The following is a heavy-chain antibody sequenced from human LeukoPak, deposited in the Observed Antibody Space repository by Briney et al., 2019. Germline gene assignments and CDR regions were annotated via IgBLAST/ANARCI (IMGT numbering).Heavy chain of an antibody. D-gene: IGHD4-17*01. V-gene: IGHV3-21*01. J-gene: IGHJ4*02. Sequence: GGSLRLSCAASGLTFSRYSMNWVRQAPGKGLEWVSSISSGSSYIYYVDSVKGRFTVSRDNAKNSLYLQMNSLRAEDTAIYYCARQSGTMVTTRFDYWGQGTLVTVSS. CDR3: ARQSGTMVTTRFDY. CDR2: ISSGSSYI. CDR1: GLTFSRYS.